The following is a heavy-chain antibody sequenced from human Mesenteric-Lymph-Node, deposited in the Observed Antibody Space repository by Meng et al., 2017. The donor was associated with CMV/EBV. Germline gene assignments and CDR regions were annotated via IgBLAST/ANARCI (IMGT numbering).Heavy chain of an antibody. CDR2: INPHSGDT. D-gene: IGHD3-16*01. CDR1: GYTFTGYY. J-gene: IGHJ4*02. V-gene: IGHV1-2*06. Sequence: CKASGYTFTGYYIHWVRQAPGQGLEWMGRINPHSGDTNFAQRFQGRVTMTRDTTINTAYMELSRLRSDDTAVYYCARDPGTGGNYFDYWGQGTLVTVSS. CDR3: ARDPGTGGNYFDY.